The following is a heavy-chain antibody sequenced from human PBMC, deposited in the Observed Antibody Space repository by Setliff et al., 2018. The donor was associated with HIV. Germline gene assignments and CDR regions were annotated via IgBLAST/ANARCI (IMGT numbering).Heavy chain of an antibody. CDR3: ARWVYNSAWSLDY. CDR1: GGSVNSGNYH. Sequence: SETLSLTCSVSGGSVNSGNYHWAWIRQPAGKGLEWIGHIYTSGSPHYKSSLTSRLTISLDTSRNQFSLKLTSVTAADSATYYCARWVYNSAWSLDYWGQGTRVTVSS. D-gene: IGHD6-19*01. CDR2: IYTSGSP. V-gene: IGHV4-61*09. J-gene: IGHJ4*02.